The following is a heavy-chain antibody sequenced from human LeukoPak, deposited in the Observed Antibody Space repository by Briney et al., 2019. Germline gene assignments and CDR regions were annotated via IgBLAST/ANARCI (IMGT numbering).Heavy chain of an antibody. J-gene: IGHJ2*01. V-gene: IGHV4-59*13. CDR3: ARDGNPWNLDV. CDR2: IFYSGST. CDR1: GGSISSYY. Sequence: SETLSLTCTVSGGSISSYYWNWIRQPPGKGLEWIGYIFYSGSTNYNPSLKSRVTISVDTSKNQFSLKLSSVTAADTAVYYCARDGNPWNLDVWGRGTLVTVSS. D-gene: IGHD1-14*01.